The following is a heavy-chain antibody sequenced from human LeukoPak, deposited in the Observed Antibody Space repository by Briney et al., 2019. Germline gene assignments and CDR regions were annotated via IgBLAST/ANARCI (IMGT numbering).Heavy chain of an antibody. J-gene: IGHJ3*02. CDR2: IFHSGST. Sequence: SETLSLTCSVSGYSISSGFYWGWIRQPPGKGLEWIGSIFHSGSTYYNPSLKSRVTISVDTSKNQFSLKLSSVTAADTAVYYCARANYYDSSGYSRGAFDIWGQGTMVTVSS. CDR3: ARANYYDSSGYSRGAFDI. V-gene: IGHV4-38-2*02. D-gene: IGHD3-22*01. CDR1: GYSISSGFY.